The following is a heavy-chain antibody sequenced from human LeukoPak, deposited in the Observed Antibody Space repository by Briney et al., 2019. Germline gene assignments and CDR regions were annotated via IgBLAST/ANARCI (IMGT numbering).Heavy chain of an antibody. D-gene: IGHD3-22*01. V-gene: IGHV4-39*07. CDR1: GGSISSSSYY. J-gene: IGHJ4*02. CDR3: ASKSSGYYPGY. Sequence: PSETLSLTCTVSGGSISSSSYYWGWIRQPPGKGLEWIGSIYYSGSTYYNPSLKSRVTISVDTSKNRFSLKLSSVTAADTAVYYCASKSSGYYPGYWGQGTLVTVSS. CDR2: IYYSGST.